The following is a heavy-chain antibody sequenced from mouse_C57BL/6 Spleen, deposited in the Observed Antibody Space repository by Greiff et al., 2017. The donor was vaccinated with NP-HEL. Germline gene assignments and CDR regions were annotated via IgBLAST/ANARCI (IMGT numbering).Heavy chain of an antibody. CDR1: GYTFTSYW. D-gene: IGHD6-1*01. CDR2: IDPSDSYT. Sequence: QVQLQQPGAELVRPGTSVKLSCKASGYTFTSYWMHWVKQRPGKGLEWIGVIDPSDSYTNYNQKFKGKATLTVDTSSSTAYMQLSSLTSEDSAVYYCARGDSPPYAMDYWGQGTSVTVSS. V-gene: IGHV1-59*01. CDR3: ARGDSPPYAMDY. J-gene: IGHJ4*01.